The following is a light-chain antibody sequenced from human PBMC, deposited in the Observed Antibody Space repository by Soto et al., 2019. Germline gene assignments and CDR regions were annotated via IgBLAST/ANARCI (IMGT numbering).Light chain of an antibody. J-gene: IGLJ3*02. V-gene: IGLV2-14*03. Sequence: QSALTQPASVSGSPGQSIAISCTGISSDVGEYSYVSWYQQHPGKGPRLVIYDVSNRPSGVSNRVSGSKSGNTASLTISRLQTEDEADYYCSSYTTSGVLVVFGGGTKVTVL. CDR1: SSDVGEYSY. CDR2: DVS. CDR3: SSYTTSGVLVV.